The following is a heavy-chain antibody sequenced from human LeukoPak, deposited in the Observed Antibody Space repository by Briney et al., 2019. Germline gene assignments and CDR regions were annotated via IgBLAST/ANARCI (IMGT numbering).Heavy chain of an antibody. J-gene: IGHJ6*03. CDR2: IYYSGAT. CDR1: NFSITSGFY. V-gene: IGHV4-38-2*01. Sequence: SETLSLTCVVSNFSITSGFYGGWIRQPPGKGLEWIGSIYYSGATNYNPSLKSRVTMSVDTSKKHFSLRLRSVIAADTAIYFCARRPIHNSGGNNNYYYYMDVWGKGTTVTVSS. D-gene: IGHD6-19*01. CDR3: ARRPIHNSGGNNNYYYYMDV.